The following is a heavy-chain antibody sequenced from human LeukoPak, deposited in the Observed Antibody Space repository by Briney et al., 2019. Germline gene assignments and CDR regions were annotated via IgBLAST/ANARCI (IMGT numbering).Heavy chain of an antibody. CDR2: IYYSGST. Sequence: SETLSLTCTVSGCSISSYYWRWIRQPAGKGLEWIGRIYYSGSTNYYPSLKSRVTIAVDTPKNQFSLKLSSVTAADTAVYYCARHGYSSSTSFDYWGQETLVTVSS. D-gene: IGHD6-6*01. J-gene: IGHJ4*02. CDR3: ARHGYSSSTSFDY. V-gene: IGHV4-4*07. CDR1: GCSISSYY.